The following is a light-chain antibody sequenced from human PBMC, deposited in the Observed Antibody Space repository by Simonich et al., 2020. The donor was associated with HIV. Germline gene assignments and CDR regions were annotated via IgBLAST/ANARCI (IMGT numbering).Light chain of an antibody. CDR3: QQYNNWPRT. CDR2: GAS. J-gene: IGKJ1*01. CDR1: QSVSSSN. V-gene: IGKV3-15*01. Sequence: EIVLTQSPGTLSLSPGERATLSCRASQSVSSSNLAWYQQKPGPAPRLLIYGASTRATGIPARFSGSGSGTEFTLTISSMQSEDFAVYYCQQYNNWPRTFGQGTKVEIK.